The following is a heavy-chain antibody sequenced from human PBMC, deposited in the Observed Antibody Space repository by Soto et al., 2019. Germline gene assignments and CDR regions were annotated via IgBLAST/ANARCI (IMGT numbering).Heavy chain of an antibody. D-gene: IGHD3-22*01. Sequence: QVPLVQSGAEVKKPGASVKVSCKASGYTFTSYDINWVRQATGQGLEWMGWMNPNSGNTGYAQKFQGRVTMTRNTSISTAYMELSSLRSEDTAVYYCARGGINTYYYDSSGYYYLDYWGQGTLVTVSS. CDR2: MNPNSGNT. V-gene: IGHV1-8*01. CDR3: ARGGINTYYYDSSGYYYLDY. CDR1: GYTFTSYD. J-gene: IGHJ4*02.